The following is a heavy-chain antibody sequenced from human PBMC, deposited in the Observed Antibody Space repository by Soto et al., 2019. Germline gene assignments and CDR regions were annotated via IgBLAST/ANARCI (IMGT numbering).Heavy chain of an antibody. CDR1: GITFSSYA. CDR2: ISYDGSNK. J-gene: IGHJ4*02. CDR3: TRELERLFDY. D-gene: IGHD1-1*01. V-gene: IGHV3-30-3*01. Sequence: QVQLVESGGGVVQPGRSLRLSCAASGITFSSYAMHWVRQAPGKGLEWVAVISYDGSNKNYADSVKGRFTISRDNYKNTLYLQMNSLRAEDTAVYYCTRELERLFDYWGQGTLVTVSS.